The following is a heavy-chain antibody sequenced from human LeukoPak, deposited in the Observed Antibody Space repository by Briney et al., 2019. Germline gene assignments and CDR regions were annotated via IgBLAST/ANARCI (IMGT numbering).Heavy chain of an antibody. V-gene: IGHV3-23*01. CDR1: RFTFSTYG. J-gene: IGHJ1*01. D-gene: IGHD2-21*02. CDR3: AKGAPQAYCGGDCSEYFQH. CDR2: ITGGGGST. Sequence: GGSLRLSCAASRFTFSTYGMSWVRQAPGKGLEWVSSITGGGGSTYYADSVKGRFTISRDNSKNTLYLQMNSLRAEDTAVYYCAKGAPQAYCGGDCSEYFQHWGQGTLVTVSS.